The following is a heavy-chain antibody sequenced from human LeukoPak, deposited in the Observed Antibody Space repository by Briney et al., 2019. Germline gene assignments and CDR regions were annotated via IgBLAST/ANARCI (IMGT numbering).Heavy chain of an antibody. J-gene: IGHJ4*02. CDR3: AKGHSDYGTGFDL. V-gene: IGHV3-23*01. CDR1: GLSFSSYA. Sequence: GGSLRLSCAASGLSFSSYAMSWVRRAPGKGLECVSVISGSGGSTNYADSVKGRFTISRDNSKNTLYLQMKSPRAEDTAAYYCAKGHSDYGTGFDLWGQGTLVTVSS. CDR2: ISGSGGST. D-gene: IGHD4-17*01.